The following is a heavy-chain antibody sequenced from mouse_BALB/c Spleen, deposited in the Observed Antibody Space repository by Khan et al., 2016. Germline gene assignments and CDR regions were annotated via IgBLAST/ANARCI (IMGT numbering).Heavy chain of an antibody. CDR3: ARYRYYYGSSRYFDV. V-gene: IGHV9-3-1*01. CDR2: INTYSGES. Sequence: QIQLVQSGPELMRPGKTVKISCKASGYTFTNYGINWVKQAPGKGLKWMDWINTYSGESTYADDFKGRFAFSLETSANTAYLQINNLKNEDTATYFGARYRYYYGSSRYFDVWGAGTTVTVSS. D-gene: IGHD1-1*01. J-gene: IGHJ1*01. CDR1: GYTFTNYG.